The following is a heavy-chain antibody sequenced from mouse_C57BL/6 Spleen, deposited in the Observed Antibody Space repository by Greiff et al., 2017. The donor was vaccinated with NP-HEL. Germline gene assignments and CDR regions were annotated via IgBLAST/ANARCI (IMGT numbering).Heavy chain of an antibody. CDR1: GYAFTNYL. V-gene: IGHV1-54*01. CDR3: ARNDGYYGGVLFAY. D-gene: IGHD2-3*01. CDR2: INPGSGGT. Sequence: VQLQQSGAELVRPGTSVKVSCKASGYAFTNYLIEWVKQRPGQGLEWIGVINPGSGGTNYNEKFKGKATLTADKSSSNAYMQLSSLTSEDAAVYFCARNDGYYGGVLFAYWGQGTLVTVAA. J-gene: IGHJ3*01.